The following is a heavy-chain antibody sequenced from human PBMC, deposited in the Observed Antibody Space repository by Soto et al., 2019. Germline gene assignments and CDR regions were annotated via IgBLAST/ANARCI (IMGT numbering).Heavy chain of an antibody. D-gene: IGHD5-18*01. Sequence: GESLKISCKGSGYSFTNYWIGWVRQMPGKGLEWMGIIYPGDSDTRYSPSFQGQVTISADKSISTAYLQWSSLKASDTAMYYCARPSEDGYSYGDAFDIWGQGTMVTVSS. CDR3: ARPSEDGYSYGDAFDI. CDR2: IYPGDSDT. CDR1: GYSFTNYW. J-gene: IGHJ3*02. V-gene: IGHV5-51*01.